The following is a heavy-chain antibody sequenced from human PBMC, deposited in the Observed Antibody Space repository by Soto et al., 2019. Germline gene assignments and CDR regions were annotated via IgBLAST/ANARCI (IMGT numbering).Heavy chain of an antibody. D-gene: IGHD6-19*01. CDR3: AKLYSSAWKQGRDYFKS. CDR2: ISGSGSST. Sequence: PGGSLRLSCAVSRFTFSSYGMTWVLQTPVKWLEWVSAISGSGSSTYYADSVQGRFTISRDNSRNTLSLQMGSLRAEDTAAYYCAKLYSSAWKQGRDYFKSWGQGTLVTVSS. V-gene: IGHV3-23*01. CDR1: RFTFSSYG. J-gene: IGHJ4*02.